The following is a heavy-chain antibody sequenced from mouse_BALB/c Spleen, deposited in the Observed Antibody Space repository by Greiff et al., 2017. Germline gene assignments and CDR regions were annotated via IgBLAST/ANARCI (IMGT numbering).Heavy chain of an antibody. CDR3: ARDRVGAMDY. CDR2: ISSGGSYT. CDR1: GFTFSSYA. J-gene: IGHJ4*01. V-gene: IGHV5-9-4*01. Sequence: DVMLVESGGGLVKPGGSLKLSCAASGFTFSSYAMSWVRQSPEKRLEWVAEISSGGSYTYYPDTVTGRFTISRDNAKNTLYLEMSSLRSEDTAMYYCARDRVGAMDYWGQGTSVTVSS. D-gene: IGHD1-1*02.